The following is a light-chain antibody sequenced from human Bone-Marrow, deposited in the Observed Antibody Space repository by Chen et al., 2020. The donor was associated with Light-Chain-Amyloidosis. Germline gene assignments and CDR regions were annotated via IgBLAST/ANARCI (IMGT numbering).Light chain of an antibody. Sequence: QSALPQPRSVSGSPGPSVTISCTGTSGDVGVYDLVSWYQQYPVKSLKLIIYDVSKRPSGVPDRVSGSKSGNTASLTISGLQAADEADYYCCSTAGRSTLVFGGGTTLTVL. CDR2: DVS. J-gene: IGLJ2*01. CDR3: CSTAGRSTLV. V-gene: IGLV2-11*02. CDR1: SGDVGVYDL.